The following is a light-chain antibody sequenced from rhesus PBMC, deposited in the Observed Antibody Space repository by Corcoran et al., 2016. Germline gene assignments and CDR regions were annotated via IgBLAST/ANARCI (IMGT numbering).Light chain of an antibody. CDR1: QGISNY. CDR2: KAT. CDR3: QHGYGITPT. V-gene: IGKV1-25*01. J-gene: IGKJ1*01. Sequence: DIQMTQSPSSLSASVGDRVTITCQASQGISNYLAWYQQNPGKIPELLIYKATTLQSGVPSRFSGSGAGTDFTLTISSLQPEDFATYYCQHGYGITPTFGQGTKVEIK.